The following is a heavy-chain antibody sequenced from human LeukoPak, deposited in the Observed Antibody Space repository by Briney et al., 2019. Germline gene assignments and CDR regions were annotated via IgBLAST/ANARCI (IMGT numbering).Heavy chain of an antibody. D-gene: IGHD3-3*01. CDR2: IYYSGST. CDR1: GGSISSSSYY. V-gene: IGHV4-39*07. J-gene: IGHJ5*02. Sequence: SETLSLTCTVSGGSISSSSYYWGWIRQPPGKGLEWIGSIYYSGSTYYNPSLKSRVTISVDTSKNQFSLKLSSVTAADTAVYYCARVLPFWSGAWGVDWFDPWGQGTLVTVSS. CDR3: ARVLPFWSGAWGVDWFDP.